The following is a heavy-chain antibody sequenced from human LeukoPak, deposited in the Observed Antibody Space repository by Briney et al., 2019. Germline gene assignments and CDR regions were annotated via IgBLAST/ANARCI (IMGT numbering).Heavy chain of an antibody. CDR2: ISGSGGST. CDR3: AKDGYSSGWVLDYFDY. Sequence: GGSLRLSCAASGFTFSSHAMSWVRQAPGKGLEWVSAISGSGGSTYYADSVKGRFTISRDNSKNTLYLQMNSLRAEDTAVYYCAKDGYSSGWVLDYFDYWGQGTLVTVSS. J-gene: IGHJ4*02. D-gene: IGHD6-19*01. V-gene: IGHV3-23*01. CDR1: GFTFSSHA.